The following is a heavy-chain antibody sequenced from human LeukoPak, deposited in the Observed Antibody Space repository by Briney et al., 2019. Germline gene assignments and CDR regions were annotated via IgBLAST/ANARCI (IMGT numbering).Heavy chain of an antibody. CDR2: INPNSGGT. D-gene: IGHD3-10*01. Sequence: ASVKVSCKASGYTFTGYYMHWVRQAPGQGLEWMGWINPNSGGTNYAQKFQGRVTVTRDTSISTAYMELSRLRSDDTAVYYCARDWGAYYYESGTLSHFDYWGQGTLVTVSS. J-gene: IGHJ4*02. CDR1: GYTFTGYY. V-gene: IGHV1-2*02. CDR3: ARDWGAYYYESGTLSHFDY.